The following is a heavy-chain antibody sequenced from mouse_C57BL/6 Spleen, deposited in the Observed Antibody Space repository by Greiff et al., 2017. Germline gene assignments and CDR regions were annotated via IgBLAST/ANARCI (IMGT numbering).Heavy chain of an antibody. CDR3: ARDGGLRRFDY. J-gene: IGHJ2*01. Sequence: EVQLQQSGPELVKPGASVKISCKASGYSFTDYNMNWVKQSNGKSLAWIGVLNPNYGTTRYNQKFKGKATLTVDQSSSTAYMQLNSLTSKDSAVDYCARDGGLRRFDYWGQGTTLTVAS. CDR2: LNPNYGTT. V-gene: IGHV1-39*01. CDR1: GYSFTDYN. D-gene: IGHD2-4*01.